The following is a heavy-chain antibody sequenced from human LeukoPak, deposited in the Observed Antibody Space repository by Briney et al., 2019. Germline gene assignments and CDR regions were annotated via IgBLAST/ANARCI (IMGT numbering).Heavy chain of an antibody. CDR2: IDHSGST. Sequence: PSETLSLTCAVYGGSFSGYYWSWIRQPPGKGLEWIGEIDHSGSTNYNPSLKSRVTISVDTSKNQFSLKLSSVTAADTAVYYCARGLNRFDYWGQGTLVTVSS. D-gene: IGHD1-14*01. J-gene: IGHJ4*02. V-gene: IGHV4-34*01. CDR3: ARGLNRFDY. CDR1: GGSFSGYY.